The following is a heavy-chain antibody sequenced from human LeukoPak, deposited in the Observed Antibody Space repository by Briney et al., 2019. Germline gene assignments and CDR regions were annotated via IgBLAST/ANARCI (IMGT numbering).Heavy chain of an antibody. CDR1: GGSIISNDYY. CDR3: ARGRRQLWFGELPDAFDI. D-gene: IGHD3-10*01. CDR2: IYNSGST. V-gene: IGHV4-39*01. Sequence: SETLSLTCTVSGGSIISNDYYWGCIRQPPGKGLEWAGSIYNSGSTYYNPSLKSRVTIAADTSKNQLSLKLRSVTAADTAVYYCARGRRQLWFGELPDAFDIWGQGTMVTVSS. J-gene: IGHJ3*02.